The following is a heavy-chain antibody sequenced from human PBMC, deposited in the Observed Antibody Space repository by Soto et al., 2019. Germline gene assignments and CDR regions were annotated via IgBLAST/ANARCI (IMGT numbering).Heavy chain of an antibody. V-gene: IGHV1-69*13. CDR1: GGTFSSYT. Sequence: SLNFSCKASGGTFSSYTISWVQQAPGQALEWMGAIIPIFGTANYAKKFKGRVTITSHESTSTAYLELSSLRSEDPAVYYCARDSSRWSKYYFDYWGQGTLVTVSS. CDR2: IIPIFGTA. J-gene: IGHJ4*02. D-gene: IGHD6-13*01. CDR3: ARDSSRWSKYYFDY.